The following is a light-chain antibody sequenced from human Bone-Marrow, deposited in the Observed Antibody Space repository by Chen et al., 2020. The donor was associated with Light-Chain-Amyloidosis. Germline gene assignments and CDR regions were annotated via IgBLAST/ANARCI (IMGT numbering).Light chain of an antibody. CDR2: AAS. CDR3: QTYNTAPHLT. Sequence: DIQVTQSPSSLSASVGGRVTLTCRPIQAIGNYLAWYQQKPVQVPEILIYAASTLQPGVPSRFSGSGSGTLFTLTITRLQPEDVATYYCQTYNTAPHLTFGGGTKVEIK. J-gene: IGKJ4*01. V-gene: IGKV1-27*01. CDR1: QAIGNY.